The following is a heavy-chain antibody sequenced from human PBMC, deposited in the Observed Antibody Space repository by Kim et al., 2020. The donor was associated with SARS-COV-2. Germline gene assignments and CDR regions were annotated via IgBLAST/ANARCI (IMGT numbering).Heavy chain of an antibody. CDR3: AGGTTDRPGTDY. J-gene: IGHJ4*02. V-gene: IGHV3-7*01. Sequence: VDAVKGLFTISRDNAKHSLYLQMNSLRVEDTAVYFCAGGTTDRPGTDYWGQGTLVTVSS. D-gene: IGHD3-10*01.